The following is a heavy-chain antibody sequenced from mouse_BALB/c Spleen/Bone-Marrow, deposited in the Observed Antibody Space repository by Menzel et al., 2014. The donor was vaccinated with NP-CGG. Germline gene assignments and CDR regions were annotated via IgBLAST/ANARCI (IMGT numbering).Heavy chain of an antibody. CDR3: ARPTPRYFAMDY. D-gene: IGHD6-1*01. J-gene: IGHJ4*01. Sequence: VMLVESGPGLVAPSQSLSITCTVSGFSLTSYGLHWVRQPPGKGLEWLGVIWAGGSTNYNSALMPRLSISKDNSKSQVFLKMNSLQTDDTAMYYCARPTPRYFAMDYWGQGTSVTVSS. CDR2: IWAGGST. V-gene: IGHV2-9*02. CDR1: GFSLTSYG.